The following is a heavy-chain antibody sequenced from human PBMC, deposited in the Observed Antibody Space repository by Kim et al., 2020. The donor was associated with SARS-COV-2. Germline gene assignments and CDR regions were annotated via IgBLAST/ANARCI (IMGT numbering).Heavy chain of an antibody. CDR2: INTNTGNP. J-gene: IGHJ6*03. V-gene: IGHV7-4-1*02. CDR1: GYTFTSYA. CDR3: ARAHLIRFWSGPPPLLDYYYYMDV. D-gene: IGHD3-3*01. Sequence: ASVKVSCKASGYTFTSYAMNWVRQAPGQGLEWMGWINTNTGNPTYAQGFTGRFVFSLDTSVSTAYLQISSLKAEDTAVYYCARAHLIRFWSGPPPLLDYYYYMDVWGKGTTVTVSS.